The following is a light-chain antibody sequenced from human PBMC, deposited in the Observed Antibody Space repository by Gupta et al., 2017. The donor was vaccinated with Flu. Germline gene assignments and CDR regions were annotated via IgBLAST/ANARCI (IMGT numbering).Light chain of an antibody. Sequence: EVVMTQSPATVSVSPGERATLSCRASQSVRDNLAWYQQKPGQPPRLLIYGASTRATGIPARFSGSGYGTEFTLTINSRQSEDFAVYYCQQYNYWPPLTFGGGTKVEIK. CDR3: QQYNYWPPLT. V-gene: IGKV3-15*01. J-gene: IGKJ4*01. CDR2: GAS. CDR1: QSVRDN.